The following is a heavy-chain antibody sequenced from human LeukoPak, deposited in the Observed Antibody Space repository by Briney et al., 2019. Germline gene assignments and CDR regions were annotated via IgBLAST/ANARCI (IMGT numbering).Heavy chain of an antibody. CDR3: AREKPHYYGSGSYFDY. CDR1: GFTVSSNY. V-gene: IGHV3-53*01. CDR2: IYSGGST. D-gene: IGHD3-10*01. Sequence: GGSLRLSCAASGFTVSSNYMSWVCQAPGKGLEWVSVIYSGGSTYYADSVKGRFTISRDNSKNTLYLQMNSLRAEDTAVYYCAREKPHYYGSGSYFDYWGQGTLVTVSS. J-gene: IGHJ4*02.